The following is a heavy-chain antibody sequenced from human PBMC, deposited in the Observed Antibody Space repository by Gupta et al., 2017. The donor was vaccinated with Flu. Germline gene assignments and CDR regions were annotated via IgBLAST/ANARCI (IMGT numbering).Heavy chain of an antibody. CDR1: GGSFSGYY. CDR3: ARGPHYGDYVAAAYREDY. CDR2: INHSGST. Sequence: QVQLQQWGAGLLKPSETLSLTCAVYGGSFSGYYWSWIRQPPGKGLEWIGEINHSGSTNYNPSLKSRVTISVDTSKNQFSLKLSSVTAADTAVYYCARGPHYGDYVAAAYREDYWGQGTLVTVSS. V-gene: IGHV4-34*01. D-gene: IGHD4-17*01. J-gene: IGHJ4*02.